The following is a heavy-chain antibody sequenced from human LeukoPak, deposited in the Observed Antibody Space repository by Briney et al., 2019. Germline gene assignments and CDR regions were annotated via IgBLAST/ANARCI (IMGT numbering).Heavy chain of an antibody. CDR3: ARGNFEAPVYYYMDV. D-gene: IGHD1-7*01. CDR2: IYYSGST. CDR1: GGSISSGGYY. V-gene: IGHV4-31*03. J-gene: IGHJ6*03. Sequence: SQTLSLTCTVSGGSISSGGYYWSWIRQHPGKGLEWIGYIYYSGSTYYNPSLKSRVTISVDTSKNQFSLKLGSVTAADTAVYYCARGNFEAPVYYYMDVWGKGTTVTVSS.